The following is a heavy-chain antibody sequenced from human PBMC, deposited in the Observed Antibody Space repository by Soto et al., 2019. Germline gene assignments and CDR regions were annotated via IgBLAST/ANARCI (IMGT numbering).Heavy chain of an antibody. V-gene: IGHV2-5*02. Sequence: QITLKESGPTLVKPTQTLTLTCTFSGFSLSTSGVGVGWIRQPPGKTLEWLTLIYWDDNKRYSPPLKSSLTITKDTSKNQVVITMTTMDPVDPATYYWAHTYFYGQIWFEPWGQGTLVTVSS. D-gene: IGHD3-10*01. CDR2: IYWDDNK. CDR3: AHTYFYGQIWFEP. CDR1: GFSLSTSGVG. J-gene: IGHJ5*02.